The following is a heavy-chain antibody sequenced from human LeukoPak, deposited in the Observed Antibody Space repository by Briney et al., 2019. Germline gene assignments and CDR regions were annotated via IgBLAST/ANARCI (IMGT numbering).Heavy chain of an antibody. J-gene: IGHJ4*02. CDR2: IYFSGST. D-gene: IGHD3-16*01. V-gene: IGHV4-59*12. CDR1: GGSISSYY. CDR3: AGEVRPKGGYYFDY. Sequence: SETLSLTCTVSGGSISSYYWSWIRQPPGKGLEWIGYIYFSGSTNYNPSLKSRVTISVDTSKNQFSLKLSSVTAADTAVYYCAGEVRPKGGYYFDYWGQGTLVTVSS.